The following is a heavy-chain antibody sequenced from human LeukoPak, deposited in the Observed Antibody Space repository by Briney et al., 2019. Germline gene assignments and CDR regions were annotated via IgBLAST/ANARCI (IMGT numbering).Heavy chain of an antibody. Sequence: GGSLRLSCAASGFTFSDYYMSWIRQAPGKGLEWVSYISSSGSTIYYADSVKGRFTISRDNAKNSLYLQMNSLRAEDTAVYYCARDLGQYYDTSDNWFDPWGQGTLVTVSS. CDR3: ARDLGQYYDTSDNWFDP. D-gene: IGHD3-22*01. V-gene: IGHV3-11*04. CDR1: GFTFSDYY. CDR2: ISSSGSTI. J-gene: IGHJ5*02.